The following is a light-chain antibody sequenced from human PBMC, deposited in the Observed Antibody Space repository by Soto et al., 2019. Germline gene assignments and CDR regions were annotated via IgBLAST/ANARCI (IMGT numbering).Light chain of an antibody. CDR3: QVWNSSSDPWV. Sequence: SYELTQPPSVSVAPGQTAMITCGGNNIGNKSVHWYHQRPGQAPVLVVYDDDDRPSGIPERFSGSNSGNTATLTISRAEAGDEADYYCQVWNSSSDPWVFGGGTKVTVL. CDR2: DDD. CDR1: NIGNKS. V-gene: IGLV3-21*02. J-gene: IGLJ3*02.